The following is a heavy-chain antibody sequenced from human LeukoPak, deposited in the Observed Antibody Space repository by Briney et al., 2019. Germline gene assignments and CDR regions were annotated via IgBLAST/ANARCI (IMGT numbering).Heavy chain of an antibody. J-gene: IGHJ4*02. V-gene: IGHV3-74*01. D-gene: IGHD3-16*01. CDR3: ASQGGY. Sequence: GGSLRFSCAASELSLSDFWMHWHRQVPGKGLVWVSRISPDGTKTRYADFVKGRLIITRDNAKNALYLQMNNLRVDDTAMYYCASQGGYWGQGTLVAVSS. CDR1: ELSLSDFW. CDR2: ISPDGTKT.